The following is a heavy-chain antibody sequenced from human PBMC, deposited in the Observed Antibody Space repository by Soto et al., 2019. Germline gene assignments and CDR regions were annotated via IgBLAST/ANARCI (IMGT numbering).Heavy chain of an antibody. V-gene: IGHV1-2*02. CDR3: AKGGGVGVAGSAAFDM. D-gene: IGHD3-3*01. Sequence: QLHLVQSGAVVKKPGASVTVSCSASGYPVTAYYMHWVRQAPGRGLEWMGGINPATGAPKYTQTFQGRVTMTRDTSTSTAFMARRCLTSEDTAVFYCAKGGGVGVAGSAAFDMWGQGTLVTVSS. CDR1: GYPVTAYY. J-gene: IGHJ3*02. CDR2: INPATGAP.